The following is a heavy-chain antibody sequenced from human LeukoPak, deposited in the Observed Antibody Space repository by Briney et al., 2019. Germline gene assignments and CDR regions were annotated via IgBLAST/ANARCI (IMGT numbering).Heavy chain of an antibody. CDR3: AKDTGSGYDYFSYYFDY. D-gene: IGHD5-12*01. Sequence: PGGSLRLSCAASGFTFGSYGMSWVRQAPGKGLEGVSTVSGSAFSTYYADSVKGRFTISRDNSKDTLYLQMNSLRAEDTAVYYCAKDTGSGYDYFSYYFDYWGHGTLVTVSS. J-gene: IGHJ4*01. V-gene: IGHV3-23*01. CDR2: VSGSAFST. CDR1: GFTFGSYG.